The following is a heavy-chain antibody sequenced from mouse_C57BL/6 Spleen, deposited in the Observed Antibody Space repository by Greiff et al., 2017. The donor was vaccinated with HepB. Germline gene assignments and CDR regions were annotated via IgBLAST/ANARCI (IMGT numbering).Heavy chain of an antibody. V-gene: IGHV5-9-1*02. CDR2: ISSGGDYI. J-gene: IGHJ4*01. Sequence: EVKLVESGEGLVKPGGSLKLSCAASGFTFSSYAMSWVRQTPEKRLEWVAYISSGGDYIYYADTVKGRFTISRDNARNTLYLQMSSLKSEDTAMYYCTREGERYYAMDYWGQGTSVTVSS. CDR1: GFTFSSYA. CDR3: TREGERYYAMDY.